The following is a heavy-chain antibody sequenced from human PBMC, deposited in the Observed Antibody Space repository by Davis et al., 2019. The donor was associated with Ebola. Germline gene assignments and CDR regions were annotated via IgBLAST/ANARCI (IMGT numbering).Heavy chain of an antibody. CDR1: GYSFTHYS. V-gene: IGHV1-18*01. D-gene: IGHD2-2*01. J-gene: IGHJ3*02. CDR3: ARDIGVAVPGVMKDAFDI. Sequence: ASVKVSCKASGYSFTHYSFSWVRQAPGQGLEWMGWVSGNNGKTNYAQKFQGRITMTTDKSTTTAYMELRSLTSDDTAIYYCARDIGVAVPGVMKDAFDIWGQGTMVTVSS. CDR2: VSGNNGKT.